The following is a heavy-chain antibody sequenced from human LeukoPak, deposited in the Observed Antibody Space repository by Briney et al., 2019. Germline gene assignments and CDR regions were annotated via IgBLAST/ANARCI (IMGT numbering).Heavy chain of an antibody. V-gene: IGHV3-21*01. J-gene: IGHJ4*02. Sequence: GGSLRLSCAASGFTFSSYSMNWVRQAPGKGLEWVSSISSSSSYIYYAGSVKGRFTISRDNAKNSLYLQMNSLRAEDTAVYYCASLDTAMVTSVYWGQGTLVTVSS. CDR3: ASLDTAMVTSVY. CDR2: ISSSSSYI. D-gene: IGHD5-18*01. CDR1: GFTFSSYS.